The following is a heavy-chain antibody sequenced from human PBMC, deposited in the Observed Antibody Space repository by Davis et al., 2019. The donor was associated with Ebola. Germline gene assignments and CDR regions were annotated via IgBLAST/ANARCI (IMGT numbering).Heavy chain of an antibody. J-gene: IGHJ6*03. D-gene: IGHD2-21*02. CDR3: AKDNGDSWRSFYYMDV. Sequence: PGGSLRLSCAASGFTFSSYGMHWVRQAPGKGLEWVAVMSYDGRNRYNEDSVKGRFTISRDISKSTLYLQMNSLRPEDTAVYYCAKDNGDSWRSFYYMDVWGKGTTVTVSS. CDR2: MSYDGRNR. CDR1: GFTFSSYG. V-gene: IGHV3-30*18.